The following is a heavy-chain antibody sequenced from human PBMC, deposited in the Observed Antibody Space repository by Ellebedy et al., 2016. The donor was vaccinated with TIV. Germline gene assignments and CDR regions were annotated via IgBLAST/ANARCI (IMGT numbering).Heavy chain of an antibody. D-gene: IGHD4-11*01. V-gene: IGHV3-48*02. Sequence: PGGSLRLSCAASGFTFSTYRMNWVRQAPGKGLEWLSYISSSSSAIHYADSVKGRFTISRDNANGSLYLQMNNLRDADTAVYYCARVPTVTNWFDLWGQGTLVTVSS. CDR1: GFTFSTYR. CDR2: ISSSSSAI. CDR3: ARVPTVTNWFDL. J-gene: IGHJ5*02.